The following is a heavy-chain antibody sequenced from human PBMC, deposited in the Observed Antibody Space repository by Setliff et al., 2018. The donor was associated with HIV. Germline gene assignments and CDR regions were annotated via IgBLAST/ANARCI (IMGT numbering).Heavy chain of an antibody. V-gene: IGHV1-18*01. CDR3: ARYLVVVPVAVGGLDV. CDR1: GYTVSNYG. Sequence: ASVTVSCKASGYTVSNYGISWLRQAPGQGPEWMGWISGDNGDTNYAQKFQGRVTMTRDTSISTAYMELSGLTSDDSAVYYCARYLVVVPVAVGGLDVWGQGTTVTVSS. D-gene: IGHD2-2*01. CDR2: ISGDNGDT. J-gene: IGHJ6*02.